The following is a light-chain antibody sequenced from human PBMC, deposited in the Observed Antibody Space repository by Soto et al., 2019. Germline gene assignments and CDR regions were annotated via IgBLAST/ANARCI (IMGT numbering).Light chain of an antibody. V-gene: IGKV3-20*01. CDR2: GAS. CDR3: QQYTA. Sequence: EIVLTQSPGTLSLSPGERATLSCRASQSVSSSYLAWYQQKPGQAPRLLIYGASSRATGILDRFSGSGSGTDFTLTISRLEPDDFAVYYCQQYTAFGQGTKVDIK. CDR1: QSVSSSY. J-gene: IGKJ1*01.